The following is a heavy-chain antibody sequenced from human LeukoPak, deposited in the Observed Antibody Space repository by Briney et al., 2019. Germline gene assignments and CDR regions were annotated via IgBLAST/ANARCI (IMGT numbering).Heavy chain of an antibody. Sequence: AASVKVSCKASGGTFSSYAISWVRQAPGQGLEWMGGIIPIFGTANYAQKFQGRVTITADKSTSTAYMELSSLRSEDTAVYYCARGRPNEWSHNDAFDIWGQGTMVTVSS. CDR2: IIPIFGTA. J-gene: IGHJ3*02. V-gene: IGHV1-69*06. CDR3: ARGRPNEWSHNDAFDI. D-gene: IGHD3-3*01. CDR1: GGTFSSYA.